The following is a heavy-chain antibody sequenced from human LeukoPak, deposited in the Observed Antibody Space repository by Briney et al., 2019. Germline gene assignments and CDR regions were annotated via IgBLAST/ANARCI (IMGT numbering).Heavy chain of an antibody. V-gene: IGHV4-39*01. CDR2: IHYSGST. J-gene: IGHJ4*02. CDR1: GGSISSSSYY. CDR3: ARCYYDSAGYYPPRY. Sequence: SETLSLTCTVSGGSISSSSYYWGWIRQPPGKGLEWIGSIHYSGSTYYNPSLKSRVTISVDTSKNQFSLKLSSVTARDTTVLYCARCYYDSAGYYPPRYWGQGTLVTVSS. D-gene: IGHD3-22*01.